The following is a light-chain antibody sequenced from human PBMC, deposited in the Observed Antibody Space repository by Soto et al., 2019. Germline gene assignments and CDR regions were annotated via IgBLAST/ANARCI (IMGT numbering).Light chain of an antibody. CDR2: DAS. V-gene: IGKV3-11*01. CDR1: QIVSSY. CDR3: QQRSNWPPYT. J-gene: IGKJ2*01. Sequence: EIVLTQSPATLSLSPWERATLSCRASQIVSSYLAWYQQKPGQAPRLLIYDASNRATGIPARFSGSGSGTDFTLTISSLEPEDFAVYYCQQRSNWPPYTFGQGTKLEIK.